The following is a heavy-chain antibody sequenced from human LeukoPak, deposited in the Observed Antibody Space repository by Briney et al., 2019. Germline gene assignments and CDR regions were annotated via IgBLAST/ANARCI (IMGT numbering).Heavy chain of an antibody. CDR3: ARDGGPGVYWSWFDP. Sequence: ASVKVSCKASGYTFTSYGISWVRQAPGQGLEWMGWISAYNGDTNYAQKFQGRVTMTRDMSTSTVYMELSSLRSEDTAVYYCARDGGPGVYWSWFDPWGQGTLVTVSS. V-gene: IGHV1-18*01. J-gene: IGHJ5*02. D-gene: IGHD2-8*02. CDR2: ISAYNGDT. CDR1: GYTFTSYG.